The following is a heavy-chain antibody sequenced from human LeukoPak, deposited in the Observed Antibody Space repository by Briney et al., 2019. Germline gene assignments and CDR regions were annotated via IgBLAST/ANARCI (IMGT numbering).Heavy chain of an antibody. CDR2: FDPEDGET. D-gene: IGHD5-18*01. Sequence: GASVKVSCEVSGYTLTELSMHWVRQAPGKGLEWMGGFDPEDGETIYAQKFQGRVTMTEDTSTDTAYMELSSLRSEDTAVYYCARDHLTHTAMVRYYFDYWGQGTLVTVSS. CDR1: GYTLTELS. J-gene: IGHJ4*02. CDR3: ARDHLTHTAMVRYYFDY. V-gene: IGHV1-24*01.